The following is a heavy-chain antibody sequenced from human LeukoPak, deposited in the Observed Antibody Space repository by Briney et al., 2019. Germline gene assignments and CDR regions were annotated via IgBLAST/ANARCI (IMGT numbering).Heavy chain of an antibody. J-gene: IGHJ4*02. CDR1: GYSISSGYY. D-gene: IGHD1-26*01. Sequence: SETLSLTCTVSGYSISSGYYWGWIRQPPGKGLEWIGSIYYSGSTNYNPSLKSRVTISVDTSKNQFSLKLSSVTAADTAVYYCARFLSGSYYGFDYWGQGTLVTVSS. CDR3: ARFLSGSYYGFDY. V-gene: IGHV4-38-2*02. CDR2: IYYSGST.